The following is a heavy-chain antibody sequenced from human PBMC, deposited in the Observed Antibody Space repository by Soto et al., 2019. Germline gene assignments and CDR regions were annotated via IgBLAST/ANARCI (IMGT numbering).Heavy chain of an antibody. V-gene: IGHV1-69*08. CDR2: IIPILGIA. CDR1: GGTFSSYT. Sequence: QVQLVQSGAEGKKPGSSVKVSCKASGGTFSSYTISWVRQAPGQGLEWMRRIIPILGIANYAQKFQGRVTITADKSTSTAYMELSSLRSEDTAVYYCARDIGYSGYDRPDAFDIWGQGTMVTVSS. D-gene: IGHD5-12*01. CDR3: ARDIGYSGYDRPDAFDI. J-gene: IGHJ3*02.